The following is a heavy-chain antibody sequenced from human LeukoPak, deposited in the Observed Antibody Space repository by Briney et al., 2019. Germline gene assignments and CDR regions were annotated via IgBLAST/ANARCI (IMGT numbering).Heavy chain of an antibody. V-gene: IGHV3-7*03. CDR3: ARGRYSGTTYYFDY. J-gene: IGHJ4*02. D-gene: IGHD5-12*01. Sequence: GGSLRLSCAASGFTFSTSWMSWVRQVPGKGLEWVANIMKDGSETYYVDSVKGRFTISRDNAKNSLYLQMNSLRAEDTAKYYCARGRYSGTTYYFDYWGQGTLVTVSS. CDR2: IMKDGSET. CDR1: GFTFSTSW.